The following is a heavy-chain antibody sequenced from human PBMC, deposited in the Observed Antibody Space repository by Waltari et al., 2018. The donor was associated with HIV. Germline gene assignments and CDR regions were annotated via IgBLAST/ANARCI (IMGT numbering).Heavy chain of an antibody. V-gene: IGHV3-33*01. D-gene: IGHD6-13*01. J-gene: IGHJ4*02. CDR3: ARDGGARFSSWAILGD. CDR2: MVYFGGEK. CDR1: GFPVSDYS. Sequence: QVQLVESGGGVVLPGRSLRLSCAASGFPVSDYSMHWVSQAPGEGLDGVAVMVYFGGEKYYADSAKGRFTISRDNSKNTVYLQMNTLRAEDTAVYYCARDGGARFSSWAILGDWGQGTLVTVSS.